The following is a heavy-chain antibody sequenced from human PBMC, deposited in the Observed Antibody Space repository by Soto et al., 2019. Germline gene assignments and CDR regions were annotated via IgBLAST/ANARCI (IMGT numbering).Heavy chain of an antibody. CDR3: VRDVSVSSGSFGGY. V-gene: IGHV1-18*01. CDR2: ISTHTGNT. CDR1: GYTFDSYG. D-gene: IGHD3-10*01. J-gene: IGHJ4*02. Sequence: QVQLVQSGAEVKKPGASVRVSCKASGYTFDSYGLNWVRQAPGQGLEWMGWISTHTGNTDYPQRFQGRVTMTTDKSTSTAFLDLRSLTSDGTAVYYCVRDVSVSSGSFGGYWGQGTLVSVSS.